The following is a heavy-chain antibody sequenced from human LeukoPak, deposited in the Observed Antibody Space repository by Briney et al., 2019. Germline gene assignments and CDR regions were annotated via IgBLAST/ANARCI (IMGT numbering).Heavy chain of an antibody. Sequence: GGSPRLSCAAAGFTFSNAWMSGVRQAPRKGLEWVGGIKSKTDGCTTDYAAPVKGTFTISRDDSKNTLYLQMNSLKTEETAVYNCATDNISDGIGAADTGAWGQGTLVTVSS. V-gene: IGHV3-15*01. D-gene: IGHD6-13*01. CDR2: IKSKTDGCTT. CDR3: ATDNISDGIGAADTGA. J-gene: IGHJ5*02. CDR1: GFTFSNAW.